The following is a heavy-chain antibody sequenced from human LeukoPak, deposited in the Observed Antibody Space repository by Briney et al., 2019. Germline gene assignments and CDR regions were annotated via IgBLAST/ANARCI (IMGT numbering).Heavy chain of an antibody. J-gene: IGHJ4*02. CDR2: IVVGSGNT. Sequence: SVKVSCKASGFTFTSSAMQWVRQARGQRLEWIGWIVVGSGNTNYAQKFQERVTITRDMSTNTAYMELSSLRSEDSVVYYCAAAPTSVTNYALFDYWGQGTLVTVSS. CDR1: GFTFTSSA. V-gene: IGHV1-58*02. CDR3: AAAPTSVTNYALFDY. D-gene: IGHD2-2*01.